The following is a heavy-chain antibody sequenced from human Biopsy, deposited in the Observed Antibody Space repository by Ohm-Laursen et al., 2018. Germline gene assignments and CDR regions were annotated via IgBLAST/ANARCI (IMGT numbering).Heavy chain of an antibody. D-gene: IGHD2-8*01. Sequence: SLRLSCAASGFTFSSYGTHWVRQAPGKGLEWVAAIWYDGSNKNYADSVKGRFTISRDNSKNTPYLQMNSLRGEDTAVYYCAKCMTGGSNYYFHHCGQGTLVTVSS. J-gene: IGHJ4*02. V-gene: IGHV3-33*06. CDR1: GFTFSSYG. CDR2: IWYDGSNK. CDR3: AKCMTGGSNYYFHH.